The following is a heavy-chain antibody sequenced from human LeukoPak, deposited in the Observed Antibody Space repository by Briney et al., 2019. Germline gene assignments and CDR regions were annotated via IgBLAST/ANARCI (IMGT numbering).Heavy chain of an antibody. Sequence: GGSLRLSCAASGFTFSNYAMTWVRQAPGKGLECVSAISGSGGTTYYADSVKGRFTISRDSSDNTLYLQMNSLRAEGTAVYTCAKGGGSYSYYFDYWGQGTLVTVSA. CDR1: GFTFSNYA. CDR3: AKGGGSYSYYFDY. J-gene: IGHJ4*02. V-gene: IGHV3-23*01. D-gene: IGHD2-21*01. CDR2: ISGSGGTT.